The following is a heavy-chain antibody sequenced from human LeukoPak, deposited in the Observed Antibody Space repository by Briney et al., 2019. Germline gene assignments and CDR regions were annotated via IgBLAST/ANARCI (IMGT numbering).Heavy chain of an antibody. CDR1: GFSFSATW. J-gene: IGHJ4*02. CDR2: ISSSSSYI. V-gene: IGHV3-21*01. CDR3: AGRGSPGSFDY. Sequence: PGGSLRLSCAASGFSFSATWVTWVRQAPGKGLEWVSSISSSSSYIYYADSVKGRFTISRDNAKNSLYLQMNSLRAEDTAVYYCAGRGSPGSFDYWGQGTLVTVSS. D-gene: IGHD1-26*01.